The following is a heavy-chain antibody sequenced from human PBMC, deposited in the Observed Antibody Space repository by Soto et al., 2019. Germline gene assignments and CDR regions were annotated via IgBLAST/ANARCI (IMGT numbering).Heavy chain of an antibody. J-gene: IGHJ4*02. CDR2: ISWNSGSI. CDR3: AKGEGDY. CDR1: GFTFDDYA. D-gene: IGHD1-26*01. Sequence: EVQLVESGGGLVQPGRSLRLSCAASGFTFDDYAMHWVRQAPGKGLEWVSGISWNSGSIGYADSVKGRFTISRDNAKNSLYLQMNSLRTEDTALYYCAKGEGDYSGQGTLVTGSS. V-gene: IGHV3-9*01.